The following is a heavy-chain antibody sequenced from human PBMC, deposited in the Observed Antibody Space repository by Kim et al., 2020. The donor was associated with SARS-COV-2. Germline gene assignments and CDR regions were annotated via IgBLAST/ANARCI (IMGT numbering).Heavy chain of an antibody. Sequence: SETLSLTCAVYGGSFSGYYWSWIRQPPGKGLEWIGEINHSGSTNYNPSLKSRVTISVDTSKNQFSLKLSSVTAADTAVYYCARSDIVVVPAAMSRGYYFDYWGQGTLVTVSS. CDR1: GGSFSGYY. D-gene: IGHD2-2*01. CDR2: INHSGST. CDR3: ARSDIVVVPAAMSRGYYFDY. J-gene: IGHJ4*02. V-gene: IGHV4-34*01.